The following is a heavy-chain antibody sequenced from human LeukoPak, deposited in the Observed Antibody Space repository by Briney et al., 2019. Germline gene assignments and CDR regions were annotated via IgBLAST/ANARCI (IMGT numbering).Heavy chain of an antibody. CDR2: ISWNSVTK. CDR3: AGGISYWYFAL. J-gene: IGHJ2*01. Sequence: GRSLRLSCAASGFSFSDYAMHWVRQLPGKGLEWVSGISWNSVTKGYADSVKGRFTISRDNAKNSLYLQMNSLRAEDTALYYCAGGISYWYFALWGRGTLVTVSS. CDR1: GFSFSDYA. V-gene: IGHV3-9*01. D-gene: IGHD2/OR15-2a*01.